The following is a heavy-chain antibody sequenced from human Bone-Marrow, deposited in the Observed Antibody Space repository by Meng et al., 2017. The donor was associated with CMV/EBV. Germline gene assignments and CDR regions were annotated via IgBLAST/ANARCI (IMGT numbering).Heavy chain of an antibody. CDR2: IIPIFGTA. CDR1: GGSFSNYA. J-gene: IGHJ5*02. CDR3: ARDRINCSSTSCYQGTFDP. Sequence: SVKVSCKASGGSFSNYAISWVRQAPGQGLEWMGGIIPIFGTANYAQKFQGRVTITTDESTSTAYMELSSLRSEDTAVYYCARDRINCSSTSCYQGTFDPWGQGTLVTVSS. D-gene: IGHD2-2*01. V-gene: IGHV1-69*05.